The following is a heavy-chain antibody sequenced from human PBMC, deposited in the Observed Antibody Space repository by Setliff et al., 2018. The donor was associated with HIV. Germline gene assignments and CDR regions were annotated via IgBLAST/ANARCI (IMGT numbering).Heavy chain of an antibody. D-gene: IGHD1-26*01. Sequence: SETLSLTCTVSGDSVRSSRYYWSWIRQPAGMGLEWIGRFDSSGGTDYNPSLKSRVTISKDTSKNQLSLKLTSVTAADTAVFTCARDGHTVEADGLPPSNCWGQGTLVTVSS. V-gene: IGHV4-61*02. J-gene: IGHJ4*02. CDR2: FDSSGGT. CDR1: GDSVRSSRYY. CDR3: ARDGHTVEADGLPPSNC.